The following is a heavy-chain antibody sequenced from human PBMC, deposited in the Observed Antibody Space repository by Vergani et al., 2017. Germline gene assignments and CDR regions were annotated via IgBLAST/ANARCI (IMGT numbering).Heavy chain of an antibody. CDR2: IYYSGST. CDR3: ARHARVSVPPNYYYYMDV. CDR1: GGSISSSSYY. J-gene: IGHJ6*03. V-gene: IGHV4-39*01. Sequence: QLQLQESGPGLVKPSETLSLTCTVSGGSISSSSYYWGWIRQPPGKGLEWIGSIYYSGSTYYNPSRKSRVTISVDTSKNQFSLKLISVTAADTAVYYCARHARVSVPPNYYYYMDVWGKGTTVTVSS. D-gene: IGHD6-13*01.